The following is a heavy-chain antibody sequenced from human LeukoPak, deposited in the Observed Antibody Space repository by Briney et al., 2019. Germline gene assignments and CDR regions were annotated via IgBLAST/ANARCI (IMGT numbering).Heavy chain of an antibody. CDR2: IYASGNT. Sequence: SETLSLTCTVSGGSISTYYWSCIRQPAGKGLEWIGRIYASGNTKYNPSLTSRVAMSVDTSKNQFSLKLNSVTAADTAVYYCARDRGYYMDVWGKGTTVTVSS. CDR1: GGSISTYY. CDR3: ARDRGYYMDV. V-gene: IGHV4-4*07. J-gene: IGHJ6*03.